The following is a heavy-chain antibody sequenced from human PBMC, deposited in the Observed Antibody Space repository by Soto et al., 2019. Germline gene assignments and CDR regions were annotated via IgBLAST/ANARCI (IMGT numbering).Heavy chain of an antibody. Sequence: QVQLQQWGAGLVKPSETLSLSCAVYGQPFSGHSWAWIRQPPGKGLEWSGEISESGSTYYNPSLKSRVTISTTTSKNQFSLKLSSVSAAETAAYFCARGSGIVALPGELEDVNYDYWGQGTLVNVSS. CDR2: ISESGST. J-gene: IGHJ4*02. D-gene: IGHD1-1*01. CDR1: GQPFSGHS. V-gene: IGHV4-34*01. CDR3: ARGSGIVALPGELEDVNYDY.